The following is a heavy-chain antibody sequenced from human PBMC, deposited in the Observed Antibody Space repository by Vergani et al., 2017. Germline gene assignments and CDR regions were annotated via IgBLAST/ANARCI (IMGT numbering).Heavy chain of an antibody. CDR3: ARWHLSWGKPADY. V-gene: IGHV5-51*01. J-gene: IGHJ4*02. CDR2: IYPGDSDT. D-gene: IGHD3-16*01. Sequence: EVQLVQSGAEVKKPGESLKISCKSSGYSFINYWIGWVRQMPGKGLEWMGIIYPGDSDTRYSQSIQGQVTISADKSSSTAYLQWSSLKASDTAMYYCARWHLSWGKPADYWGQGTLVTVSS. CDR1: GYSFINYW.